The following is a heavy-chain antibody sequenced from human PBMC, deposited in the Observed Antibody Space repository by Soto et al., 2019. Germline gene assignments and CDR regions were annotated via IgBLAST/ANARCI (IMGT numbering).Heavy chain of an antibody. Sequence: QVQLVESGGGVVQPGRSLRLSCAASGFTFSSYGMHWVRQAPGKGLEWVAVIWYDGSNKYYADSVKDRFTISRDNSKNTLYLQMKSMRAEETTVYYCACSGGYSYGPDDYWGKGTLVTVSS. CDR2: IWYDGSNK. J-gene: IGHJ4*02. V-gene: IGHV3-33*01. CDR1: GFTFSSYG. CDR3: ACSGGYSYGPDDY. D-gene: IGHD5-18*01.